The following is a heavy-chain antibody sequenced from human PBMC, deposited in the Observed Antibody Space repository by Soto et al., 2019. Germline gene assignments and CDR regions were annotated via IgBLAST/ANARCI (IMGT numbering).Heavy chain of an antibody. J-gene: IGHJ4*02. Sequence: PGGSLRLSCAASGFTVSSNYMSWVRQAPGKGLEWVSVIYGDGRTYYADSVKGRFTISRDNSKNTVYLQMNSLRAEDAAVDYCARRIAVTGSSYFASWGQGTLVTFSS. V-gene: IGHV3-66*01. D-gene: IGHD6-19*01. CDR2: IYGDGRT. CDR1: GFTVSSNY. CDR3: ARRIAVTGSSYFAS.